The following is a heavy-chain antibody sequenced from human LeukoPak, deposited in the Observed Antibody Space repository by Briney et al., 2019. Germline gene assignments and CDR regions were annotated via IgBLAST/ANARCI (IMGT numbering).Heavy chain of an antibody. CDR2: IYYSGST. D-gene: IGHD3-22*01. CDR3: ASLKQYDSSGYYFYYYYGMDV. V-gene: IGHV4-39*01. J-gene: IGHJ6*02. CDR1: GGSISSSSYY. Sequence: SETLSLTCTVSGGSISSSSYYWGWIRQPPGKGLEWIGSIYYSGSTYYNPSLKSRVTISVDTSKNQFSLKLSSVTAADTAVYYCASLKQYDSSGYYFYYYYGMDVWGQGTTVTVSS.